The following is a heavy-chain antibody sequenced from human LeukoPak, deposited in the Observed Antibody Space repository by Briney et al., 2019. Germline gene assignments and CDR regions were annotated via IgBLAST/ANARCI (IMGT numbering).Heavy chain of an antibody. J-gene: IGHJ4*02. CDR1: GGSISSSSYY. CDR3: ARDEGSSYPFDY. Sequence: SETLSLTCTVSGGSISSSSYYWGWIRQPPGKGLEWIGSIYYSGSTYYNPSLKSRVTISVDTSKDQFSLNLSSVTAADTAVYFCARDEGSSYPFDYWGQGTLVTVSS. CDR2: IYYSGST. D-gene: IGHD2-2*01. V-gene: IGHV4-39*07.